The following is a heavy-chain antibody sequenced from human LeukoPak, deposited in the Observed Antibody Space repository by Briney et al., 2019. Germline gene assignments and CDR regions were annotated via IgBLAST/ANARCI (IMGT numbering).Heavy chain of an antibody. J-gene: IGHJ4*02. CDR3: VKDHQLLWFAEF. Sequence: PAGSLRLSCAASGFRFSNYGMSWVRQVPGKGLEWVSSISGSGAVAYYAESVRGRFAVSRDNSRNTLYLQMNSLTVEDTAIYYCVKDHQLLWFAEFWGQGTLVTVS. D-gene: IGHD3-10*01. V-gene: IGHV3-23*01. CDR1: GFRFSNYG. CDR2: ISGSGAVA.